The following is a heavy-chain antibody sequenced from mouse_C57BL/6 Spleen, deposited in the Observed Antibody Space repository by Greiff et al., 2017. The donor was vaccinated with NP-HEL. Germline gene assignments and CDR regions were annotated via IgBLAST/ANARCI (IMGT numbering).Heavy chain of an antibody. CDR2: IHPNSGST. J-gene: IGHJ2*01. Sequence: VQLQQPGAELVKPGASVKLSCKASGYTFTSYWMHWVKQRPGQGLEWIGMIHPNSGSTNYNEKFKSKATLTVDKSSSTAYMQLSSLTSEDSAVYYCAREGAIYYGSSYRFDYWGQGTTLTVSS. CDR3: AREGAIYYGSSYRFDY. CDR1: GYTFTSYW. D-gene: IGHD1-1*01. V-gene: IGHV1-64*01.